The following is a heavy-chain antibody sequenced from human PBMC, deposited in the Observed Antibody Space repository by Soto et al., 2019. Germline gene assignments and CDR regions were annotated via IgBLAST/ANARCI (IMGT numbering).Heavy chain of an antibody. Sequence: SQTLSLTCAISGDSVSDRSVSWYGIRQSPSRGLEWLGRTNYESKWSSVYAVSVKSRITINADTSKNQFSLHLNSVTPEDTAVYYCAITFVNYSKLAEIYMVVWRNGITISVYS. D-gene: IGHD2-2*01. CDR1: GDSVSDRSVS. CDR3: AITFVNYSKLAEIYMVV. J-gene: IGHJ6*03. CDR2: TNYESKWSS. V-gene: IGHV6-1*01.